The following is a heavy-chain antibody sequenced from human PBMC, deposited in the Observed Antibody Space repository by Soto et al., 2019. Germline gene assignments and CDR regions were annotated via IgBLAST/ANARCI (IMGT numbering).Heavy chain of an antibody. J-gene: IGHJ5*02. CDR3: ARDEVPAANWLDR. CDR2: ISGYNGNT. V-gene: IGHV1-18*01. Sequence: QVQLVQSGAELKKPGASVKVSCKASGYIFINYGITWVRQAPGQGLEWMGWISGYNGNTNYAQKLQGRGTMTTDTSTSTAYMELRSLTSEDTAVYYCARDEVPAANWLDRWGQGTLVTVSS. D-gene: IGHD2-2*01. CDR1: GYIFINYG.